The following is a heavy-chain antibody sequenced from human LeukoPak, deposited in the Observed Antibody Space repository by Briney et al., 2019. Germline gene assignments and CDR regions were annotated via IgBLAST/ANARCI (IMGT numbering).Heavy chain of an antibody. Sequence: SVKVSCKASGFXLTSSAVQWVRQPRGQRLELIGWIVVGSGNTNRAQKFQQRVTITRDMSTSTVYMQMNSLRSEDTAVYYCAADPCGGDCYFDYWGQGGLVTVSS. V-gene: IGHV1-58*01. D-gene: IGHD2-21*02. CDR3: AADPCGGDCYFDY. J-gene: IGHJ4*02. CDR2: IVVGSGNT. CDR1: GFXLTSSA.